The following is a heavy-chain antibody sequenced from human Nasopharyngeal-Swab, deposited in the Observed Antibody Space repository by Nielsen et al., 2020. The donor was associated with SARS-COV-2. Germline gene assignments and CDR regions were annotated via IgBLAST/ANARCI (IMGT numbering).Heavy chain of an antibody. CDR2: IKDDGSEK. D-gene: IGHD5-18*01. J-gene: IGHJ4*02. Sequence: GESLKISCAASGFTFSSYWMSWVRQAPGRGLEWVANIKDDGSEKYYVDSVKGRFTISRDNAKNSLYLQMSSLRAEDTAVYYCVRIQRGYSYGSDDYWGQGTLVTVSS. CDR3: VRIQRGYSYGSDDY. CDR1: GFTFSSYW. V-gene: IGHV3-7*05.